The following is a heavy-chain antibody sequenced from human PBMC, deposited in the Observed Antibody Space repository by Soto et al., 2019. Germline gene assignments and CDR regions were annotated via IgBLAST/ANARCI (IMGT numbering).Heavy chain of an antibody. D-gene: IGHD5-12*01. J-gene: IGHJ4*02. CDR1: GLTSGIYD. V-gene: IGHV3-23*01. Sequence: EGQLLESGGGLIQPGGSLRLSCAASGLTSGIYDISWVRQAPGKGLEWVSVISTGGVPYYADSVKGRFTISRDISKNTLFLQMSSLRVEDTAVYYCARGGTGYKQFDYWCQGTLVTVSS. CDR2: ISTGGVP. CDR3: ARGGTGYKQFDY.